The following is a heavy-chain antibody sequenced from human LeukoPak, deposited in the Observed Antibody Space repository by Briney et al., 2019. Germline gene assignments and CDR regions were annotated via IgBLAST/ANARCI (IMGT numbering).Heavy chain of an antibody. V-gene: IGHV4-4*02. CDR3: ARDLLSIAVAGTTFDY. Sequence: PSETLSLTCAVSGGSISSSNWWSWVRQPPGRGLEWIGEIYHSGSTNYNPSLKSRVTISVDTSKNQFSLKLSSVTAADTAVYYCARDLLSIAVAGTTFDYWGQGTLVTVSS. D-gene: IGHD6-19*01. J-gene: IGHJ4*02. CDR1: GGSISSSNW. CDR2: IYHSGST.